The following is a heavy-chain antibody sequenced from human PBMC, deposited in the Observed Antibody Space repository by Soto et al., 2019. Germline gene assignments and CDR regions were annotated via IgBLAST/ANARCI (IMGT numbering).Heavy chain of an antibody. J-gene: IGHJ5*02. CDR1: GGSVRDGSYY. D-gene: IGHD1-7*01. Sequence: PSETLSLTCTVSGGSVRDGSYYWAWLRQPPGKGLEWIGHIYHSGSTIYNPSLKSRVTISIDTSKSQFSLNLNSMTAADTAVYYCAGYTWNYYLDPWGQGTLVTVSS. CDR3: AGYTWNYYLDP. V-gene: IGHV4-61*01. CDR2: IYHSGST.